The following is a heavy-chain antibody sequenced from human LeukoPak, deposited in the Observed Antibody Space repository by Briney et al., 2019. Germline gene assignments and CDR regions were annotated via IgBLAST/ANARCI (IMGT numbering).Heavy chain of an antibody. D-gene: IGHD4-23*01. V-gene: IGHV3-74*01. CDR1: GFTFSSYW. CDR2: INSDGSST. Sequence: PGGSLRLSCTASGFTFSSYWMHWVRQAPGKGLVWVSRINSDGSSTNYADSVKGRFTISRDNAKNTLYLQMNSLRAEDTAVYYCARLYGGNSVGYWGQGTLVTVSS. J-gene: IGHJ4*02. CDR3: ARLYGGNSVGY.